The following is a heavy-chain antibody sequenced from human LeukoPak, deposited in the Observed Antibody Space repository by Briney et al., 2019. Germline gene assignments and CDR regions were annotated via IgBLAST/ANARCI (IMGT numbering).Heavy chain of an antibody. J-gene: IGHJ3*02. V-gene: IGHV3-66*01. D-gene: IGHD3-10*01. CDR3: ARKAENYGLTLDI. CDR1: GFTVSSNY. CDR2: IYRSGST. Sequence: PGGSLRLSCAASGFTVSSNYMSWIRQAPGKGLEWVSVIYRSGSTHYADSVKDRFIISRDNSKNTLYLQMNSLRAEDTAVYYCARKAENYGLTLDIWGQGTMVTVSS.